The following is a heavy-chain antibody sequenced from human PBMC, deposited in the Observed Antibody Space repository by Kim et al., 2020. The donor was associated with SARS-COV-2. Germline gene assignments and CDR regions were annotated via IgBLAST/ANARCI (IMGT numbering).Heavy chain of an antibody. J-gene: IGHJ4*02. V-gene: IGHV4-31*02. CDR3: ARGGDYPDY. Sequence: GSTYYNPSLKSRVTISVDTSKNQFSLKLSSVTAADTAVYYCARGGDYPDYWGQGTLVTVSS. CDR2: GST.